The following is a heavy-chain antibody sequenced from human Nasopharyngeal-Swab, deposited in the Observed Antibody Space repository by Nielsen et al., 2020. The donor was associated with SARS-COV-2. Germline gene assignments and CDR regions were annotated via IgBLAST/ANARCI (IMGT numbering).Heavy chain of an antibody. CDR3: AGQGNSYGVYYGMDV. CDR2: IYHSGST. V-gene: IGHV4-38-2*01. J-gene: IGHJ6*02. CDR1: GYSISSGYY. Sequence: ADPLSLTCPVSGYSISSGYYWGWIRQPPGTGLEWIGCIYHSGSTYYNPSLKSRVTISVDTSKNQFSLTLSSVTAADTAVYYGAGQGNSYGVYYGMDVWGQGTTVTVSS. D-gene: IGHD5-18*01.